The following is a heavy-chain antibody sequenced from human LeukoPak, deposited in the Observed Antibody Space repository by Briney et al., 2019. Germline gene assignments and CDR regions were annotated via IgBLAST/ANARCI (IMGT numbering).Heavy chain of an antibody. CDR1: GFTFSNYA. Sequence: GGSLRLSCAASGFTFSNYAMNWVRQAPGKGLEWVSYISSTGSNIYYADSVKGRFTISRDNAKNSLYLLMNSLRTEDTAVYYCAATYYYDGSGDYWGQGTLVTVSS. CDR2: ISSTGSNI. CDR3: AATYYYDGSGDY. V-gene: IGHV3-48*03. J-gene: IGHJ4*02. D-gene: IGHD3-22*01.